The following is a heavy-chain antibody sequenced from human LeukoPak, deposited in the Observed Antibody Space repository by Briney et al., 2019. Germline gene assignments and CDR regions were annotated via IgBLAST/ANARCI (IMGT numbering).Heavy chain of an antibody. J-gene: IGHJ4*02. V-gene: IGHV4-39*02. D-gene: IGHD3-9*01. CDR2: IYYSGSA. CDR1: GGSISSSSYY. Sequence: SETLSLTCTVSGGSISSSSYYWGWIRQPPGKGLEWIGSIYYSGSAYYNPSLKSRVTISVDTSKNQFSLKLSSVTAADTAVYYCARERYFDWPEGRDFDYWGQGTLVTVSS. CDR3: ARERYFDWPEGRDFDY.